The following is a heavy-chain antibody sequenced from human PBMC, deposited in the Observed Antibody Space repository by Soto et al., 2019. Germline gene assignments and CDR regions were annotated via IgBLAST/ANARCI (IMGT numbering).Heavy chain of an antibody. CDR2: IYHSGST. J-gene: IGHJ4*02. CDR3: ARGGTYCSGSSCPDE. D-gene: IGHD2-15*01. CDR1: GGSISSGGYS. V-gene: IGHV4-30-2*01. Sequence: QLQLQESGSGLVKPSQTLSLTCAVSGGSISSGGYSWSWIRQPPGKGLEWIGYIYHSGSTYYNPSLKSRVTISVDRSKNQFSLKLSSVTAADTAVYYCARGGTYCSGSSCPDEWGQGTLVTVSS.